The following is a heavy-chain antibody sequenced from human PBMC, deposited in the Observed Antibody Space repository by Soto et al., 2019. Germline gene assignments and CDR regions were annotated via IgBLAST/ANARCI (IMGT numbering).Heavy chain of an antibody. CDR3: ARTSYVWGSYRSFDC. Sequence: SETLSLTCAVSGYSISSGYYWGWIRQPPGKGLEWIGSIYHSGSTYYNASLKSRVTISVDTSKNQFSLKLSSVTAADAAVYYCARTSYVWGSYRSFDCWGQGILVTVSS. D-gene: IGHD3-16*02. CDR1: GYSISSGYY. CDR2: IYHSGST. V-gene: IGHV4-38-2*01. J-gene: IGHJ4*02.